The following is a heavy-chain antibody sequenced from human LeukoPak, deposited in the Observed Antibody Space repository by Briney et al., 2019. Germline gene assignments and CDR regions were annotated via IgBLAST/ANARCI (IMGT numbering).Heavy chain of an antibody. CDR3: ASSAVGTWYYFDY. V-gene: IGHV3-33*01. CDR2: IWYDGSNK. Sequence: GRSPRPSCAASGFTFSSYGMHWVRQAPGKGLEWMAVIWYDGSNKYYADSVKGRFTISRDNSKNTLYLQVNSLRAEDTAVYYCASSAVGTWYYFDYWGQGTLVTVSS. J-gene: IGHJ4*02. CDR1: GFTFSSYG. D-gene: IGHD2-15*01.